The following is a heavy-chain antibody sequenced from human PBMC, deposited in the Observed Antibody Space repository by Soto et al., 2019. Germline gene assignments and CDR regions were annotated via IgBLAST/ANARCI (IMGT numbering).Heavy chain of an antibody. V-gene: IGHV3-30*18. CDR3: VKTDGGSGWRGDF. CDR1: GFSFGNYG. Sequence: QVQLVESGGGMVLPGRSLRLSCAAAGFSFGNYGMHWFRQAPGEGLEVVALISHDAKNAYYSDSVQGRFTISRDNSKRMLYLQMTGLRREDSGIYYCVKTDGGSGWRGDFWSQGTLVTVSS. J-gene: IGHJ4*02. CDR2: ISHDAKNA. D-gene: IGHD6-19*01.